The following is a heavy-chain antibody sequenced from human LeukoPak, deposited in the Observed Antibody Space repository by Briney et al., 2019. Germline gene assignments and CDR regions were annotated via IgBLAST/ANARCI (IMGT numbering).Heavy chain of an antibody. J-gene: IGHJ4*02. D-gene: IGHD3-22*01. Sequence: GESPKTSFKGSGYLFTNYWLAWVRPMPGKGLEWMGMIYRDDSDTRYSPSFQGQLTISADKSISTAYLQWSSLKASDTAMYYCARQSYFDSRGYYYDFWGQGTLVSVSS. V-gene: IGHV5-51*01. CDR2: IYRDDSDT. CDR3: ARQSYFDSRGYYYDF. CDR1: GYLFTNYW.